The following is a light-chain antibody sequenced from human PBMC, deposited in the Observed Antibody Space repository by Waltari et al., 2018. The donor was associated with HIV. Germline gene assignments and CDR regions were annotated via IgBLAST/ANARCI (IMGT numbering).Light chain of an antibody. CDR3: QSYDSSLSGWV. CDR1: TSNIETPYD. Sequence: QSVLTQPPSVSGAPGQSVSISCTGTTSNIETPYDVHWYQQLPGAAPKLLVYGNNHRPAGVPARVSGSKSGTSASLAITGLQAEDEADYYCQSYDSSLSGWVFGGGTKLTVL. CDR2: GNN. V-gene: IGLV1-40*01. J-gene: IGLJ3*02.